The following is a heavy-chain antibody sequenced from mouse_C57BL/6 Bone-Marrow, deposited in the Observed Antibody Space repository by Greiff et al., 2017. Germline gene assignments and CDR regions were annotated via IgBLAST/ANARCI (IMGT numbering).Heavy chain of an antibody. Sequence: EVKLVESGGDLVKPGGSLKLSCAASGFTFSSYGMSWVRQTPDKRLEWVATISSGGSYTYYPDRVKGRFTISRDNAKNTLYLQMSSLKSEDTAMYYCARQIYYDYDGFYYAMDYWGQGTSVTVSS. CDR3: ARQIYYDYDGFYYAMDY. CDR1: GFTFSSYG. J-gene: IGHJ4*01. V-gene: IGHV5-6*01. D-gene: IGHD2-4*01. CDR2: ISSGGSYT.